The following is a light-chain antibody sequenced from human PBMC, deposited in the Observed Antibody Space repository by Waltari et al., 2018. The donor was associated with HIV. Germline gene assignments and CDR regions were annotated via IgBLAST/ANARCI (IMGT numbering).Light chain of an antibody. CDR1: QSVSSN. CDR2: GAS. Sequence: EIVMTQSPATLSVSPGERATLSCRASQSVSSNLAWYQQKPGQAPRLLIYGASTRATDIPARFSGSGSGTEFTLTISSLQSEDFAVYYCQHWETFGQGTKVEIK. V-gene: IGKV3-15*01. J-gene: IGKJ1*01. CDR3: QHWET.